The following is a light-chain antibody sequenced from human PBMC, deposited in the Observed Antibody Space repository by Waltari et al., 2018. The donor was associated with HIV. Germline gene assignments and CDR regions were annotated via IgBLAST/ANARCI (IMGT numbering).Light chain of an antibody. J-gene: IGLJ2*01. V-gene: IGLV1-44*01. CDR1: CPNIEGYT. Sequence: QSVLTQPPSASGTPGQRVTSSCSGVCPNIEGYTVQWYQQTPGTAPKLLIFTDNQRPSGVPDRFSGSKSGTSASLAISGLQSEDEADYYCSAWDDSLRGPVFGGGTKLTVL. CDR2: TDN. CDR3: SAWDDSLRGPV.